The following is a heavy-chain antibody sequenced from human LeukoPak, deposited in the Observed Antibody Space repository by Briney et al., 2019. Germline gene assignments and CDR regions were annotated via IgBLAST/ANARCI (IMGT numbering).Heavy chain of an antibody. CDR3: AREAEGEPYYFDY. CDR2: ILQSGST. CDR1: GDSISSNYW. D-gene: IGHD1-26*01. V-gene: IGHV4-4*02. J-gene: IGHJ4*02. Sequence: PSETLSLTCAVSGDSISSNYWWSWVRQSPGQGLEWIGEILQSGSTNYNPSLRSRVTISIDKSKNQFSLNLSSVTAADTAVYYCAREAEGEPYYFDYWGQGTLVTVSS.